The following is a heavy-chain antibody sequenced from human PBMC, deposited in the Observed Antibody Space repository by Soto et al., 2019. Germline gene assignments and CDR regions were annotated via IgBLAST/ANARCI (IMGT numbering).Heavy chain of an antibody. D-gene: IGHD5-12*01. CDR2: IIPIFGTV. J-gene: IGHJ2*01. Sequence: QVQLVQSGAEVKKPGSSVKVSCKASGGTFSNYPISWVRQAPGQGLEWMGGIIPIFGTVNYAQKFQGRVTITPDESTSTAYMELSSLRSEDTAVYYCARGNHRWLQLWYFDLWGRGTLVTVSS. CDR1: GGTFSNYP. V-gene: IGHV1-69*05. CDR3: ARGNHRWLQLWYFDL.